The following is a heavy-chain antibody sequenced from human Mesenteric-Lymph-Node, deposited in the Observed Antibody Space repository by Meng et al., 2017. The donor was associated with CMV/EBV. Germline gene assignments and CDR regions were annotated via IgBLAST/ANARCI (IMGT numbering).Heavy chain of an antibody. J-gene: IGHJ4*02. CDR1: GFTVSSNY. CDR3: AKDRAFGVVFIGIDY. V-gene: IGHV3-53*01. D-gene: IGHD3-3*01. CDR2: IYSSGST. Sequence: LSLTCAASGFTVSSNYMAWVRQAPGKGLEWVSVIYSSGSTYYADSVKGRFTISRDNSKNTLYFQMNSLRAEDTAVYYCAKDRAFGVVFIGIDYWGQGTLVTVSS.